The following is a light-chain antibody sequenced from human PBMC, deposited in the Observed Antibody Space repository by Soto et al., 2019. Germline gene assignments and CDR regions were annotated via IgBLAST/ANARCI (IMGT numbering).Light chain of an antibody. CDR1: SSDIGAYDY. CDR3: ISFAGSKV. Sequence: QSALTQPPSASGSPGQSVTISCTGTSSDIGAYDYVSWYQQHPGEAPKLIIYEVTKRPSGVPDRFSGSKSGNTASLTVSGLQAEDEADYYCISFAGSKVFGGGTKVTVL. J-gene: IGLJ3*02. CDR2: EVT. V-gene: IGLV2-8*01.